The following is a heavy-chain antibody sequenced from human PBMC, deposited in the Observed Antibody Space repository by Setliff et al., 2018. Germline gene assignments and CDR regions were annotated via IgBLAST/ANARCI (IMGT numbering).Heavy chain of an antibody. CDR3: ASPRYCSGGSCYCFDY. CDR1: GGSISSSNYY. D-gene: IGHD2-15*01. Sequence: SETLSLTCTVSGGSISSSNYYWGWIRQPPGKGLEWIGNIYYGGSAYYNPSLKSRVTISVDTSKNQFSQKLSSVTAVDTAMYYCASPRYCSGGSCYCFDYWGQGTLVTVSS. CDR2: IYYGGSA. J-gene: IGHJ4*02. V-gene: IGHV4-39*07.